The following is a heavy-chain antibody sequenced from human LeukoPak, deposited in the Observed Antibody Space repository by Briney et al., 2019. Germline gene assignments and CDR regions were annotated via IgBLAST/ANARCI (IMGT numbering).Heavy chain of an antibody. Sequence: PGGSLRLSCATSGFSFSSYAMSWVRQAPGKGLEWVSAMSSSDDGRYYAASVRGRFTISRDTSRSTLYLQMNSLRAEDAAVYYCAKGLERGSRLDSWGQGTLVTVSS. V-gene: IGHV3-23*01. CDR3: AKGLERGSRLDS. CDR1: GFSFSSYA. J-gene: IGHJ4*02. D-gene: IGHD1-1*01. CDR2: MSSSDDGR.